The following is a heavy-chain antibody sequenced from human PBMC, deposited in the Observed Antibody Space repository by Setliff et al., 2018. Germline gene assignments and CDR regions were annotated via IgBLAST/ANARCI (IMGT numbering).Heavy chain of an antibody. D-gene: IGHD3-22*01. CDR3: AKDVLKMIVVQSMDV. J-gene: IGHJ6*02. Sequence: GGSLRLSCATSGFTFSTSAMHWLRQSPDNRLEWLAYIHYGGGHIQYADSVKGRFTISRDNSQNTLYLQMNSLRAEDTAVYYCAKDVLKMIVVQSMDVWGQGTTVTVSS. CDR1: GFTFSTSA. CDR2: IHYGGGHI. V-gene: IGHV3-30*02.